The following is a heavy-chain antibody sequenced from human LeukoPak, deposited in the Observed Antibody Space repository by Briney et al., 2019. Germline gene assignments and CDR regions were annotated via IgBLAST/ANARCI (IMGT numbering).Heavy chain of an antibody. Sequence: SETLSLTCTVSGGSISSFNWSWIRRPPGKGLEWIGYIYYSGSTNYNPSLKSRVTISVDTSKNQFSLKLSSVTAADTAVYYCARGWGSGWYNWFDPWGQGTLVTVSS. CDR1: GGSISSFN. J-gene: IGHJ5*02. CDR2: IYYSGST. D-gene: IGHD6-19*01. V-gene: IGHV4-59*01. CDR3: ARGWGSGWYNWFDP.